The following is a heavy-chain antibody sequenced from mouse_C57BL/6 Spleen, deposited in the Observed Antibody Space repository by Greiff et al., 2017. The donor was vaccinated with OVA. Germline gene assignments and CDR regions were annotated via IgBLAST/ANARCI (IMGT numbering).Heavy chain of an antibody. CDR3: AILLRRDAMDY. J-gene: IGHJ4*01. D-gene: IGHD1-1*01. CDR2: IWSGGST. CDR1: GFSLTSYG. Sequence: QVQLQQSGPGLVQPSQCLSITCTVSGFSLTSYGVHWVRQSPGKGLEWLGVIWSGGSTDYNAALISRLSTSKDNSKSQVFFKMNSLQADDTAIYYCAILLRRDAMDYWGQGTSVTVSS. V-gene: IGHV2-2*01.